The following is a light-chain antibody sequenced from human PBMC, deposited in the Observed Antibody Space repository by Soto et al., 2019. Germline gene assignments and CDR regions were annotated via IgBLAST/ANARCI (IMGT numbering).Light chain of an antibody. Sequence: EIVMTQSPANLSVSPGERATLSCRASQSVSSNLAWYQQKPGQAPRLLIYGASTRATGIPARFSGSGSGTEFTLTISSLQSEDFAVYYCQQYNTWPLTFGGGTKVEIK. V-gene: IGKV3-15*01. CDR3: QQYNTWPLT. CDR1: QSVSSN. J-gene: IGKJ4*01. CDR2: GAS.